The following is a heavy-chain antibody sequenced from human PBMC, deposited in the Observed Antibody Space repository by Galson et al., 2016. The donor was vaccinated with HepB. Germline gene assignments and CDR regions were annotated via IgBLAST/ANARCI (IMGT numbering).Heavy chain of an antibody. D-gene: IGHD3-10*01. CDR3: ARDGTMVRGVINPAGLDY. Sequence: QSGAEVKKPGASVKVSCKAPGYSYTSYGITWVRQAPGQGLEWMGWISAYNGNTNYAQKLQGRVTMTTDTSTSTAYMEVRSLRSDDTAVYYCARDGTMVRGVINPAGLDYWGQGTLVTVSS. CDR1: GYSYTSYG. V-gene: IGHV1-18*01. CDR2: ISAYNGNT. J-gene: IGHJ4*02.